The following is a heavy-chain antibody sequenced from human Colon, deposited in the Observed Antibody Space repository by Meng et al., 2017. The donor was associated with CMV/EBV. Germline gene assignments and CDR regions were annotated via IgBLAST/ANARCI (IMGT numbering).Heavy chain of an antibody. CDR2: TYYRSQWHN. CDR3: ARDPEYSYSILDT. CDR1: GDSVANTGAA. V-gene: IGHV6-1*01. J-gene: IGHJ5*02. Sequence: VPLTQSGAGLLKPSPTLSPTCAISGDSVANTGAAWNWVRQSPSRGLEWLGRTYYRSQWHNNYAESVRSRITINPDTSKNQFSLQLKSVTPEDTAVYYCARDPEYSYSILDTWGQGTLVTVSS. D-gene: IGHD1-26*01.